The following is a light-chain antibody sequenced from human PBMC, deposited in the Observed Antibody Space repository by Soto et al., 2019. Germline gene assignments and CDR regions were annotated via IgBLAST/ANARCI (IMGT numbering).Light chain of an antibody. J-gene: IGLJ1*01. CDR3: AAWDDSLNGYV. V-gene: IGLV1-44*01. Sequence: QSVLTQPPSASGTPGQRVTISCSGSSSNIGSNSVNWYQQLPGTAPKLLIYSNDRRPSGVLDRFSGSKSGTSASLAISGLQSEDEADYYCAAWDDSLNGYVFGTGTKLTVL. CDR2: SND. CDR1: SSNIGSNS.